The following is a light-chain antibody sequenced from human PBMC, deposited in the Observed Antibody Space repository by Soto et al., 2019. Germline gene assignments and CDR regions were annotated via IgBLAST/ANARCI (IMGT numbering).Light chain of an antibody. CDR3: QSYDSSLRGWV. J-gene: IGLJ2*01. CDR1: SSNIGAGYD. Sequence: QLVLTQPPSVSGAPGQRVTISCTGSSSNIGAGYDVHWYQHLPGTAPKLLIYGNNNRPSGVPDRFSGSKSGTSASLAITGLQAEDEADFYCQSYDSSLRGWVFGGGTKLTVL. V-gene: IGLV1-40*01. CDR2: GNN.